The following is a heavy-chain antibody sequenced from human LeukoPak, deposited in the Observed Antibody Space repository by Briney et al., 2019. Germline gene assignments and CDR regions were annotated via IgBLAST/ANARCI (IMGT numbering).Heavy chain of an antibody. CDR3: ARLRGEITHYWYFDL. J-gene: IGHJ2*01. CDR1: GFTFNNFP. Sequence: PGGSLRLSCAASGFTFNNFPMSWVRQAPGKGLEWVSAINPSGGDTYFPDSVRGRFTISRDNSKNTVYLQMDSLRVEDTAVYYCARLRGEITHYWYFDLWGRGALVTVSS. V-gene: IGHV3-23*01. D-gene: IGHD3-16*01. CDR2: INPSGGDT.